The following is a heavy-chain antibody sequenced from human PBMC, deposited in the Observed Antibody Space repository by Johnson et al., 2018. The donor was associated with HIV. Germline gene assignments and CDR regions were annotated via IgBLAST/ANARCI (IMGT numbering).Heavy chain of an antibody. CDR2: IYSGGST. J-gene: IGHJ3*01. CDR3: AKDQWSSSWTNDAFDF. Sequence: VQLVESGGGLIQPGGSLRLSCAASRFSVSSNYMTWVRQAPGKGLEWVSVIYSGGSTYYADSVKGRFPISRDNSKNTLYLQMNSLRAEDTAVYYCAKDQWSSSWTNDAFDFWGQGTMVTVSS. V-gene: IGHV3-53*01. D-gene: IGHD6-13*01. CDR1: RFSVSSNY.